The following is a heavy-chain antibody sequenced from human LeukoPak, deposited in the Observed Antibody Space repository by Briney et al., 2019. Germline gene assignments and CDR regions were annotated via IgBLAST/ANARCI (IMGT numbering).Heavy chain of an antibody. CDR3: AKVASPFEYSSSGCHY. CDR1: GFTFSSFA. V-gene: IGHV3-30*04. D-gene: IGHD6-6*01. Sequence: GGSLRLSCAASGFTFSSFAMHWVRQAPGKGLEWVAVISYDGSNKYYADSVKGRFTISRDNSKNTLYLQMNSLRAEDAAVYYCAKVASPFEYSSSGCHYWGQGTLVTVSS. CDR2: ISYDGSNK. J-gene: IGHJ4*02.